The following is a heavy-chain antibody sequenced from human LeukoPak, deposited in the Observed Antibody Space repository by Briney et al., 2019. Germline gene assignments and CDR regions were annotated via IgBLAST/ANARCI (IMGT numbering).Heavy chain of an antibody. J-gene: IGHJ4*02. CDR2: ISSSSSYI. CDR1: GFTFSSYS. Sequence: PGGSLRLSCAASGFTFSSYSMNWVRQAPGKGLEWVSFISSSSSYIYYADSVKGRFTISRDNAKNSLYLQMNSLRAEDTAVYYCARERDSTSWYQFDYWGQGTLVTVSS. V-gene: IGHV3-21*01. CDR3: ARERDSTSWYQFDY. D-gene: IGHD6-13*01.